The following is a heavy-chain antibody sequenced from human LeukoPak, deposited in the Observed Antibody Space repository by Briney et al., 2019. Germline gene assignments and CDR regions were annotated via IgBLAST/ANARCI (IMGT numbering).Heavy chain of an antibody. Sequence: PSETLSLTCAVYGGSFSGYYWRWIRQPPGKGLEWIGEINHSGSTNYNPSLKSQVTISVDTSKNQFSLKPSSVTAADTAVYYCARVIAAGQIDYWGQGTLVTVSS. V-gene: IGHV4-34*01. CDR3: ARVIAAGQIDY. CDR1: GGSFSGYY. J-gene: IGHJ4*02. D-gene: IGHD6-13*01. CDR2: INHSGST.